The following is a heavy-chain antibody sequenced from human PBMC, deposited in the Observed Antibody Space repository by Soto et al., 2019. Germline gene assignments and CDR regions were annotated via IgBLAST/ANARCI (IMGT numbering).Heavy chain of an antibody. CDR2: ISYDGSNK. Sequence: GGSLRRSGAASGFTFSSYAMHWVRQAPGKGLEWVAVISYDGSNKYYADSVKGRFTISRDNAKNTLFLQMNSLRAEDTAVYYCARDRWGGGRDMDVWGQGTTVTVSS. CDR1: GFTFSSYA. CDR3: ARDRWGGGRDMDV. J-gene: IGHJ6*02. D-gene: IGHD3-10*01. V-gene: IGHV3-30-3*01.